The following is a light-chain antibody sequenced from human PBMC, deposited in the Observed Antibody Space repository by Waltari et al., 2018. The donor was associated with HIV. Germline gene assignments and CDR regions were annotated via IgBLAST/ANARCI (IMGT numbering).Light chain of an antibody. J-gene: IGLJ3*02. V-gene: IGLV6-57*01. Sequence: NFMLTQPHSVSESPGKTVTISCTRRSDSIASNYVQWYQQRPGSSPTTVIYEDNQRPSGVPDRFSGSIDRASNSASLTIAGLKTDDEADCHCQSHESSNWVFGGGTKLTVL. CDR3: QSHESSNWV. CDR1: SDSIASNY. CDR2: EDN.